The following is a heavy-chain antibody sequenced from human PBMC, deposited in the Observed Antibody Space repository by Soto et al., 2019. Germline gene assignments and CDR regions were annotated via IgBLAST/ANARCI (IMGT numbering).Heavy chain of an antibody. CDR1: GYTFTSYY. CDR3: ARDAPDYYDSSGYYPNFDY. D-gene: IGHD3-22*01. V-gene: IGHV1-46*01. J-gene: IGHJ4*02. CDR2: INPSGGST. Sequence: ASVKVSCKASGYTFTSYYMHWVRQAPGQGLEWMGIINPSGGSTSYAQKFQGRVTMTRDTSTSTVYMELSSLRSEDTAVYYCARDAPDYYDSSGYYPNFDYWGQGTLVTVSS.